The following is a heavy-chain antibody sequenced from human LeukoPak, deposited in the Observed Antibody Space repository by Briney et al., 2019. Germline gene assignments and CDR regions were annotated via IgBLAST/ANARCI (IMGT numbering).Heavy chain of an antibody. D-gene: IGHD3-10*01. CDR1: GGSISSYY. J-gene: IGHJ4*02. Sequence: SETLSLTCTVSGGSISSYYWSWIRQPPGKGLEWIGYIYYSGSTNYNPSRKSRVTISLDTSKNQFSLRLSSVTAADTAVYYCARDRVTMVRGVNYYFDYWGQGTLVTVSS. CDR2: IYYSGST. CDR3: ARDRVTMVRGVNYYFDY. V-gene: IGHV4-59*01.